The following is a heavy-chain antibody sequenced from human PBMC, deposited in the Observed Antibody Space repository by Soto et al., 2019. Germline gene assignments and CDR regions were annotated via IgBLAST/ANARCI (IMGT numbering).Heavy chain of an antibody. V-gene: IGHV2-5*02. CDR1: GFSLSTTGVG. Sequence: QITLKESGPTLVKPTQTLTLTCTFSGFSLSTTGVGVGWIRQPTGKALEWLALIYWDDDKYYSPSLKSRLTITKDTPKHPVVLTMTNTDPVDTATYYCAHNLLCGRFDYWGQGTLVTVSS. D-gene: IGHD2-15*01. CDR3: AHNLLCGRFDY. J-gene: IGHJ4*02. CDR2: IYWDDDK.